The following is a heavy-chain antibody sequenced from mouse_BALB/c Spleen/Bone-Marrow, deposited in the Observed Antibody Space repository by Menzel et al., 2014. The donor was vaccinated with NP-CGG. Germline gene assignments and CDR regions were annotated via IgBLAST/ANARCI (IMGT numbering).Heavy chain of an antibody. D-gene: IGHD1-1*01. CDR2: INPDSSTI. CDR3: ARLNYHGNLFV. J-gene: IGHJ1*01. Sequence: EVKVVESGGGLVQPGGSLKLSCAASGFDFSRFWMSWVRQAPGKGLEWIGVINPDSSTINYTPSLKDKFIISRDNAKNTLYLQMSKVRSEDTALYYCARLNYHGNLFVWGAGTTVTVSS. CDR1: GFDFSRFW. V-gene: IGHV4-1*02.